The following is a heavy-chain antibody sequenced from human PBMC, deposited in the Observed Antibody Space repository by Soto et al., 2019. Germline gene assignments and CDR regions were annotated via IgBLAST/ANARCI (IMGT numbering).Heavy chain of an antibody. V-gene: IGHV3-23*01. J-gene: IGHJ5*02. CDR2: TSTNGGTT. Sequence: EVQLLESGGGVVQPGGSLRLSCAVSGFTFSSYAMSWVRQAPGKGLEWVSATSTNGGTTYYADSVKGRFTSSRDNSKNTLYLQMNSLRAEDTATYYCARGAYSTRRFDPWGQGALVTVSS. D-gene: IGHD2-2*01. CDR3: ARGAYSTRRFDP. CDR1: GFTFSSYA.